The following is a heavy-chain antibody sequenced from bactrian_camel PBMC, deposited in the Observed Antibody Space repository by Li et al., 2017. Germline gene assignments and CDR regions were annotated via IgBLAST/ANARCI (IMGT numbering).Heavy chain of an antibody. D-gene: IGHD5*01. Sequence: QVQLVESGGGSVQAGGSLRLACVSSGYSYPRNCLAWFRQSPEKAREGVAVSSAGGTLIFDSVKGRFTISRDDAKSTLYLQLNNLTIEDTAMYYCTRGSWRNGVRGQGTQVTVS. CDR3: TRGSWRNGV. CDR1: GYSYPRNC. V-gene: IGHV3S6*01. J-gene: IGHJ4*01. CDR2: VSSAGGTL.